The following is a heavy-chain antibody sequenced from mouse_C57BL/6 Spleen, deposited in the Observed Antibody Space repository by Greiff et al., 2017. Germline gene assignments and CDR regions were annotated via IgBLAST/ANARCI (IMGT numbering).Heavy chain of an antibody. Sequence: EVKLVESGGGLVKPGGSLKLSCAASGFTFSDYGMHWVRQAPEQGLEWVAYISSGSSTIYYADTVKGRFTISRDNAKNTLFLQMTSLRSEDTAMYYCATTDYYAMDYWGQGTSVTVSS. D-gene: IGHD1-1*01. CDR3: ATTDYYAMDY. CDR2: ISSGSSTI. V-gene: IGHV5-17*01. J-gene: IGHJ4*01. CDR1: GFTFSDYG.